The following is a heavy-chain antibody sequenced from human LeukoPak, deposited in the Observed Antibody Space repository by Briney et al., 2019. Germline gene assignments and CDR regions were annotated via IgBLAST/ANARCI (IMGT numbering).Heavy chain of an antibody. Sequence: AASVKVSCKASGGTFSSYAISWVRQAPGQGLEWMGGIIPIFGTANYAQKFQGRVTITADESTSTAYMELSSLRSEDTAVYYCARGRGYCSGGSCYSRWFDPWGQGTLVTVSS. D-gene: IGHD2-15*01. CDR3: ARGRGYCSGGSCYSRWFDP. J-gene: IGHJ5*02. V-gene: IGHV1-69*13. CDR1: GGTFSSYA. CDR2: IIPIFGTA.